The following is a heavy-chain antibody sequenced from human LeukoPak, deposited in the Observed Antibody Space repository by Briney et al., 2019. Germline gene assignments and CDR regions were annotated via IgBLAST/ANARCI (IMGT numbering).Heavy chain of an antibody. CDR1: GGSISSSSYY. Sequence: SETLSLTCTVSGGSISSSSYYWGWIRQPPGKGLEWIGSIYYSGSTYYNPSLKSRVTISVDTSKNQFSLKLSSVTAADTAVYYCARPRDSYYFDYWGQGTLVTVSP. V-gene: IGHV4-39*01. CDR2: IYYSGST. J-gene: IGHJ4*02. CDR3: ARPRDSYYFDY. D-gene: IGHD3/OR15-3a*01.